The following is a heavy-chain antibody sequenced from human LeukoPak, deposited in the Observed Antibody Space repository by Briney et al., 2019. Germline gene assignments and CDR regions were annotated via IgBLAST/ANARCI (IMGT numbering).Heavy chain of an antibody. Sequence: PSETLSLTCTVSGGSISSSSYYWGWIRQSPGKGLEWLGSMYYSGSTYYNPSLTRRLTISVDTSKNQFSLKLTSVTAADTAVYYCARHTVVMEGHYYYYMDVWGKGTTVTISS. CDR1: GGSISSSSYY. CDR2: MYYSGST. CDR3: ARHTVVMEGHYYYYMDV. D-gene: IGHD4-23*01. J-gene: IGHJ6*03. V-gene: IGHV4-39*01.